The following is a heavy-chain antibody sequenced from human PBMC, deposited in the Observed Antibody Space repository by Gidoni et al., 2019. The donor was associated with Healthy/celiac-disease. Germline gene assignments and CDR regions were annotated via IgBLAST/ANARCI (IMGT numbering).Heavy chain of an antibody. D-gene: IGHD6-13*01. CDR2: INHSGST. CDR3: ARGAAVYLLPVAAAGTHFDY. CDR1: GGSFSGYY. J-gene: IGHJ4*02. Sequence: QLQLQSWGAGLMKPSETLSLTCAVYGGSFSGYYWSWIRQPPGKGLEWIGAINHSGSTNYNPSLKSRVTISVDTSKNQFSLKLSSVTAADTAVYYCARGAAVYLLPVAAAGTHFDYWGQGTLVTVSS. V-gene: IGHV4-34*01.